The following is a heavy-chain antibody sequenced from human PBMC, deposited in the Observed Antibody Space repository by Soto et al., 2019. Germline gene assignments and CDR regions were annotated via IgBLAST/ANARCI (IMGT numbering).Heavy chain of an antibody. CDR1: GFTFSSYG. CDR2: IWYDGSNK. CDR3: ARENVVVPAAILRVRDYYYYYGMDV. Sequence: PGGSLRLSCAASGFTFSSYGMHWVRQAPGKGLEWVAVIWYDGSNKYYADSVKGRFTISRDNSKNTLYLQMNSLRAEDTAVYYCARENVVVPAAILRVRDYYYYYGMDVWGQGTTVTVSS. J-gene: IGHJ6*02. D-gene: IGHD2-2*01. V-gene: IGHV3-33*01.